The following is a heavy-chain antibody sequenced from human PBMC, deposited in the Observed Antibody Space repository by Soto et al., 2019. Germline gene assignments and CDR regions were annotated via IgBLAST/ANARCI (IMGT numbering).Heavy chain of an antibody. J-gene: IGHJ6*02. CDR2: ISGSGGST. Sequence: GGSLRLSCAASGFTFSSYAMSWVRQAPGKGLEWVSAISGSGGSTYYADSVKGRFIISRDNSKNTLYLQMNSLRAEDTAVYYCAKDSHSLVLRYFDWPHYYYGMDVWGQGTTVTVSS. V-gene: IGHV3-23*01. CDR3: AKDSHSLVLRYFDWPHYYYGMDV. CDR1: GFTFSSYA. D-gene: IGHD3-9*01.